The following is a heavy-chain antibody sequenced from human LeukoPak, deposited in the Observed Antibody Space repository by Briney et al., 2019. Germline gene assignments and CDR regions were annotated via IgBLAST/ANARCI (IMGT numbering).Heavy chain of an antibody. Sequence: GGSLRLSCAASGFTFSSYSMNWVRQAPGKGLEWVSYISSSSSTIYYADSVKGRFTNSRDNAKNSLYLQMNSLRAEDTAVYYCARSYDFWSGNYYMDVWGKGTTVTVSS. J-gene: IGHJ6*03. CDR1: GFTFSSYS. CDR2: ISSSSSTI. CDR3: ARSYDFWSGNYYMDV. D-gene: IGHD3-3*01. V-gene: IGHV3-48*04.